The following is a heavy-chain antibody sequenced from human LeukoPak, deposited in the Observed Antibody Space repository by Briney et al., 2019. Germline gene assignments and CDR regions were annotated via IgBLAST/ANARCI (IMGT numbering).Heavy chain of an antibody. CDR1: GFTVSSNY. CDR2: IYSGGST. D-gene: IGHD3-10*02. J-gene: IGHJ6*04. Sequence: GGSLRLSCAASGFTVSSNYMSWVRQAPGKRLGWVSVIYSGGSTYYAYSVKGRFTISRDSAKNSLYLQMNSLRAEDTAVYYCSELGITMIGGVWGKGTTVTISS. V-gene: IGHV3-66*01. CDR3: SELGITMIGGV.